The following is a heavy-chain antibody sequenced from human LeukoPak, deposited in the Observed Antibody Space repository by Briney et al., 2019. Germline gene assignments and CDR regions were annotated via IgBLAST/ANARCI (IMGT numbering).Heavy chain of an antibody. Sequence: PGRSLRLSCAASGFTFNNYGMHWVRQAPGKGLGWVAVIPYDGSNKYYADSVKGRFTISRDNSKNTLYLQMNSLRAEDTAVYYCAKDYCSSSSCYGEYWGQGTLVTVSS. CDR2: IPYDGSNK. CDR1: GFTFNNYG. CDR3: AKDYCSSSSCYGEY. D-gene: IGHD2-2*01. J-gene: IGHJ4*02. V-gene: IGHV3-30*18.